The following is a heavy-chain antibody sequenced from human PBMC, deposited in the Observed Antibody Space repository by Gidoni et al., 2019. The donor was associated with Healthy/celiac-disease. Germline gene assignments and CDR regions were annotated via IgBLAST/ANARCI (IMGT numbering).Heavy chain of an antibody. Sequence: QVQLQESGPGLVKPSETLSLPCTVSGYSLSSGYYSRWIRQHPGKGLAWIGSIYHSGSTYYNPSLKSRVTISVDTSKNQFSLKLSSVTAADTAVYYCARDPHYDFWSGYYLDYGMDVWGQGTTVTVSS. J-gene: IGHJ6*02. D-gene: IGHD3-3*01. CDR2: IYHSGST. CDR3: ARDPHYDFWSGYYLDYGMDV. CDR1: GYSLSSGYY. V-gene: IGHV4-38-2*02.